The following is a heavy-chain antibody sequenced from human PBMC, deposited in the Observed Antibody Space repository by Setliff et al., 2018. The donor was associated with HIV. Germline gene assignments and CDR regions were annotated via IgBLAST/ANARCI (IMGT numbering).Heavy chain of an antibody. CDR2: IIPIFGSA. CDR3: ARGDGYNGFLEDY. V-gene: IGHV1-69*13. J-gene: IGHJ4*02. Sequence: SVKVSCKASGGTFSSYAISWVRQAPGQGLEWMGGIIPIFGSANYAQKFQGRVTITADESTSTAYMELSSLRSEDTAVYYCARGDGYNGFLEDYWGQGTLVTVSS. D-gene: IGHD5-12*01. CDR1: GGTFSSYA.